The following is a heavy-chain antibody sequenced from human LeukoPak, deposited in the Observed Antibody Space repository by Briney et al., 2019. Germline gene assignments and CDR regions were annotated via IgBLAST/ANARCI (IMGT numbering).Heavy chain of an antibody. CDR1: GYTFTDYH. CDR2: INPDSGDT. V-gene: IGHV1-2*02. CDR3: ARLGHGEGWFFDL. J-gene: IGHJ2*01. Sequence: VASVKVSCKASGYTFTDYHMHWVRQAPGQGLEWMGRINPDSGDTHYAQKFQGRVTMTRDTSISTVYMEVTRLRSDDTAVFYCARLGHGEGWFFDLWGRGTLVTVSS. D-gene: IGHD4-17*01.